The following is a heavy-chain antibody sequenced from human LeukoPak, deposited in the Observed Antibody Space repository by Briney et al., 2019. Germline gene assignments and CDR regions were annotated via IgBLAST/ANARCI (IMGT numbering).Heavy chain of an antibody. D-gene: IGHD3-22*01. J-gene: IGHJ3*02. Sequence: SETLSLTCTVSGGSISSCSYYWGWIRQPPGKGLEWIGSIYYSGSTYYNPSLKSRVTISVDTSKNQFSLKLSSVTAADTAVYYCARRTSPYYYDSSGLSDDAFDIWGQGTMVTVSS. CDR2: IYYSGST. CDR1: GGSISSCSYY. CDR3: ARRTSPYYYDSSGLSDDAFDI. V-gene: IGHV4-39*01.